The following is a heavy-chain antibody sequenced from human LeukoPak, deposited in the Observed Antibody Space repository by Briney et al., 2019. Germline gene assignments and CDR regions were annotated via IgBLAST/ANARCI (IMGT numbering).Heavy chain of an antibody. V-gene: IGHV4-59*01. CDR1: GGSISSYY. CDR3: ARDPLYCSGGSC. Sequence: SETLSLTCTVSGGSISSYYWSWIRQPPGKGLEWIGYIYYSGSTNYNPSLKSRVTISVDTSKNQFSLKLSSVTAADTAVYYCARDPLYCSGGSCWGQGTLVTVSS. D-gene: IGHD2-15*01. CDR2: IYYSGST. J-gene: IGHJ4*02.